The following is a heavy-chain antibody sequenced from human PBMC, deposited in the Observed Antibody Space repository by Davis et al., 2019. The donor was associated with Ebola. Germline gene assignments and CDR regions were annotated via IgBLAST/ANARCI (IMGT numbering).Heavy chain of an antibody. V-gene: IGHV3-7*03. CDR2: IKQDGSEK. CDR1: GFTFSSYW. D-gene: IGHD7-27*01. Sequence: GESLKISCAASGFTFSSYWMSWVRQAPGKGLEWVANIKQDGSEKYYVDSVKGRFTISRDNAKNSLYLQMNSLRAEDTAVYYCASRYLITGGYYYYYGMDVWGQGTTVTVSS. J-gene: IGHJ6*02. CDR3: ASRYLITGGYYYYYGMDV.